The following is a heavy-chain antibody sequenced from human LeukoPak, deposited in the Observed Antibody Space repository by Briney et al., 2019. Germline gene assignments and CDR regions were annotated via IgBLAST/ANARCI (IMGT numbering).Heavy chain of an antibody. J-gene: IGHJ4*02. Sequence: GGSLRLSCVASGFTFSSSGINWVRQAPGKGLEWVSSIASNNFIYYADSVKGRFTISRDNAKNSLYLQMNSLRAEDTAVYYCARDSEQWLVMSGYFDYWGQGTLVTVSS. CDR1: GFTFSSSG. CDR2: IASNNFI. D-gene: IGHD6-19*01. V-gene: IGHV3-69-1*02. CDR3: ARDSEQWLVMSGYFDY.